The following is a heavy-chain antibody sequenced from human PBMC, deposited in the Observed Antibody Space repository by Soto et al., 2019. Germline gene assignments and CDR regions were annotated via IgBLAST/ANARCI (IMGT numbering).Heavy chain of an antibody. J-gene: IGHJ5*02. Sequence: QVQLVQSGAEVKKPGASVQVSCKASGYTFTSYGISWVPQAPAQGREWMGWISAYNGNTKYAQKLQGRVTMNTDTSTSTAYMELRSLRSDDTAVDYCSREVGGWFDPWFQGSLVTVSS. V-gene: IGHV1-18*01. CDR3: SREVGGWFDP. D-gene: IGHD3-10*01. CDR2: ISAYNGNT. CDR1: GYTFTSYG.